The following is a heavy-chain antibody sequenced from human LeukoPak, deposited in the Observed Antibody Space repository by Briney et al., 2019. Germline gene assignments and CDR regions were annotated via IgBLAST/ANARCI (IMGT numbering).Heavy chain of an antibody. V-gene: IGHV3-9*01. Sequence: GGSLRLSCAGSGFIFNNYAMHWVRQPPGKGLEWVSGISWNSGSIDYADSVKGRFTISRDNAKNSLYLHMNSLRVEDTAFYYCAKDNRRHYTSGPNPDSLHWGQGALVTVSS. J-gene: IGHJ4*02. CDR2: ISWNSGSI. D-gene: IGHD6-19*01. CDR3: AKDNRRHYTSGPNPDSLH. CDR1: GFIFNNYA.